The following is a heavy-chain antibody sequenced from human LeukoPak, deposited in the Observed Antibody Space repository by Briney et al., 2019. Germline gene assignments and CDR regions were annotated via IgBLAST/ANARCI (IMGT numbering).Heavy chain of an antibody. D-gene: IGHD3-9*01. Sequence: SVKVSCKASGGTFSSYAISWVRQAPGQGLEWMGRIIPIFGTANYAQKFQGRVTITTDESTSTAYMELSSLRSEDTAVYYCARVWYDILTGYYIWLFDYWGQGTLVTVSS. V-gene: IGHV1-69*05. CDR3: ARVWYDILTGYYIWLFDY. CDR1: GGTFSSYA. CDR2: IIPIFGTA. J-gene: IGHJ4*02.